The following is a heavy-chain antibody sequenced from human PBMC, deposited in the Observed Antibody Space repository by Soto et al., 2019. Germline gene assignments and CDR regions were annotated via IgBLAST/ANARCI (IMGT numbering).Heavy chain of an antibody. CDR3: ARGVTRITIFGVVITPYFDY. Sequence: SETLSLTCTLSGGSISSGDYYWSWIRQPPGKGLEWIGYIYYSGSTYYNPSLKSRVTISVDTSKNQFSLKLSSVTAADTAVYYCARGVTRITIFGVVITPYFDYWGQGTLVTVSS. CDR1: GGSISSGDYY. J-gene: IGHJ4*02. CDR2: IYYSGST. D-gene: IGHD3-3*01. V-gene: IGHV4-30-4*01.